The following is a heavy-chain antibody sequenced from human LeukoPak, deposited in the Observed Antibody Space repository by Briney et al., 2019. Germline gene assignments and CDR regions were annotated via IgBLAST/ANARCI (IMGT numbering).Heavy chain of an antibody. CDR2: IYHSGST. CDR1: GYSISSGYY. D-gene: IGHD6-13*01. CDR3: ARVVIAAAGPVYYYYMDV. V-gene: IGHV4-38-2*02. Sequence: SETLSLTCTVSGYSISSGYYWGWIRQPPGKGLEWIGSIYHSGSTYYNPSLKGRVTISVDTSKNQFSLKLSSVTAADTAVYYCARVVIAAAGPVYYYYMDVWGKGTTVTISS. J-gene: IGHJ6*03.